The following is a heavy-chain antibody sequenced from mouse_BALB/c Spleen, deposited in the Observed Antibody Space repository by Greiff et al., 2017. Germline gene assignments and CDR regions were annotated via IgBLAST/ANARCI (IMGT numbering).Heavy chain of an antibody. Sequence: EVNLVESGGGLVKPGGSLKLSCAASGFTFSDYYMYWVRQTPEKRLEWVATISDGGSYTYYPDSVKGRFTISRDNAKNNLYLQMSSLKSEDTAMYYCARDHYDYDGFAYWGQGTLVTVSA. D-gene: IGHD2-4*01. V-gene: IGHV5-4*02. CDR2: ISDGGSYT. J-gene: IGHJ3*01. CDR1: GFTFSDYY. CDR3: ARDHYDYDGFAY.